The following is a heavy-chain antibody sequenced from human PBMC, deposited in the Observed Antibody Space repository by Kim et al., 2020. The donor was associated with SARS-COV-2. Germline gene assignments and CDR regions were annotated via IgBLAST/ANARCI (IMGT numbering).Heavy chain of an antibody. CDR2: INPAGDKA. Sequence: GGSLRLSCAASGFTFSTYILSWVRQAPGKGLEWISVINPAGDKAYYADSVEGRFSVSRDNSKNTQFLEMSSLRTEDTAVYYCAPTGLPWDQGTLVTVSS. V-gene: IGHV3-23*03. CDR1: GFTFSTYI. D-gene: IGHD2-21*02. CDR3: APTGLP. J-gene: IGHJ5*02.